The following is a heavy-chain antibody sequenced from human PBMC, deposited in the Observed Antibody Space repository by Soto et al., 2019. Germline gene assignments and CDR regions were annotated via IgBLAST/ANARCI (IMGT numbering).Heavy chain of an antibody. D-gene: IGHD3-22*01. CDR3: ARYRDATPSNYYDSSADNYYGMDV. V-gene: IGHV1-69*13. CDR1: GGTFGSYA. CDR2: IIPIFGTA. Sequence: EASVKVSCKASGGTFGSYAISWVRQAPGQGLEWMGGIIPIFGTANYAQKFQGRVTITADESTSTAYMELSSLRSEDTAVYYCARYRDATPSNYYDSSADNYYGMDVWGQGTTVTVSS. J-gene: IGHJ6*02.